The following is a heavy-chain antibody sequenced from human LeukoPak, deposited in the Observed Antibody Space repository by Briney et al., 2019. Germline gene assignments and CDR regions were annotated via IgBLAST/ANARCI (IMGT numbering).Heavy chain of an antibody. D-gene: IGHD3-22*01. V-gene: IGHV4-39*01. CDR3: AGQGFHLGVITARFDY. CDR2: IYYSGST. CDR1: GGSISSSSYY. J-gene: IGHJ4*02. Sequence: SETLSLTCTVSGGSISSSSYYWGWIRQPPGKGLEWIGSIYYSGSTYYNPSLKSRVTISVDTSKNQFSLKLSSVTAADTAVYYCAGQGFHLGVITARFDYWGQGTLVTVSS.